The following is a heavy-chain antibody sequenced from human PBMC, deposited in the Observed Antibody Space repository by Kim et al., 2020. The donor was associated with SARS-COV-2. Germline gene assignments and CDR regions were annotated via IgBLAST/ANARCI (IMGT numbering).Heavy chain of an antibody. D-gene: IGHD1-26*01. CDR2: VFYSGRT. CDR1: GGSISSRTFY. V-gene: IGHV4-39*01. Sequence: SETLSLTCTVSGGSISSRTFYWGWIRQSPGTGLEWIGSVFYSGRTKYNPSLKSRVTISVDTSTNQFSLNLGPVTAADTAAYYCARRYSGSYFFDYWGQG. J-gene: IGHJ4*02. CDR3: ARRYSGSYFFDY.